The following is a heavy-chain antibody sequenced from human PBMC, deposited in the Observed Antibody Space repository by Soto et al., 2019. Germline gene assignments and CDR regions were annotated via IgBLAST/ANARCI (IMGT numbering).Heavy chain of an antibody. CDR3: AKDYYYDTSGNLDAFDI. D-gene: IGHD3-22*01. CDR1: GSTFRSYA. CDR2: MSGSGGSA. Sequence: GGTLRLSXAASGSTFRSYAMSWVRQSPEKGLEWVSAMSGSGGSAYAADSGKGRFTIPRDNPKSKVNLQMNSLRAEDTAVYYCAKDYYYDTSGNLDAFDIWGQGTMVIFSS. J-gene: IGHJ3*02. V-gene: IGHV3-23*01.